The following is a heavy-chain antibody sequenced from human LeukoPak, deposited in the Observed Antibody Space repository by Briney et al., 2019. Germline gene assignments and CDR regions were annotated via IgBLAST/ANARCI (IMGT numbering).Heavy chain of an antibody. CDR2: IYHSGST. V-gene: IGHV4-30-2*01. CDR3: ARTSGYGDYGGYYFDY. J-gene: IGHJ4*02. D-gene: IGHD4-17*01. CDR1: GGSISSGGYS. Sequence: PSQTLSLTCAVSGGSISSGGYSWSWIRQPPGKGLEWIGYIYHSGSTYYNPSLKSRVTISVDRSKNQFSLKLSSVTAADTAVYYCARTSGYGDYGGYYFDYWGQGTLVTVS.